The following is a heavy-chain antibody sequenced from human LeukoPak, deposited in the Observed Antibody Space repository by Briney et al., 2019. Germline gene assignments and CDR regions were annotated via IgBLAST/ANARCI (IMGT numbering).Heavy chain of an antibody. J-gene: IGHJ4*02. CDR2: ISSSGSTI. CDR1: GFTFSDYY. Sequence: KPGGSLRLSCAASGFTFSDYYMSWIRQAPGKGLEWVSYISSSGSTIYYADSVKGRFTISRDNAKNSLYLQMNSLRSEDTAVYYCASFYDSSGYYYYYFDYWGQGTLVTVSS. CDR3: ASFYDSSGYYYYYFDY. V-gene: IGHV3-11*01. D-gene: IGHD3-22*01.